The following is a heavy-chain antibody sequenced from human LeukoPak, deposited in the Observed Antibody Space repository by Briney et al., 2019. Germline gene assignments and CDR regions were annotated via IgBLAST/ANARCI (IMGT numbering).Heavy chain of an antibody. Sequence: GGSLRLSCAASGFTFSSYSMNWVRQAPGKGLEWVSSVSSSSSYIYYADSVKGRFTISRDNAKNSLYLQMNSLRAEDTAVYYCARDAIQPYPDYWGQGTLVTVSS. CDR3: ARDAIQPYPDY. CDR2: VSSSSSYI. J-gene: IGHJ4*02. CDR1: GFTFSSYS. V-gene: IGHV3-21*01. D-gene: IGHD5-18*01.